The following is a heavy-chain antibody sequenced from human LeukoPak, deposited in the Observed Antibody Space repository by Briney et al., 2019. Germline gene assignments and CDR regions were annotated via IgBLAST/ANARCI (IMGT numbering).Heavy chain of an antibody. CDR1: GGSISSYY. V-gene: IGHV4-59*01. Sequence: SETLSLTCTVSGGSISSYYWSWLRQPPGKGLEWIGYIYYSGSTNYNPSLKSRVTISVDTSKNQFSLKLSSVTAGDTAVYYCARDSSGWRLDYWGQGTLVTVSS. J-gene: IGHJ4*02. CDR2: IYYSGST. CDR3: ARDSSGWRLDY. D-gene: IGHD6-19*01.